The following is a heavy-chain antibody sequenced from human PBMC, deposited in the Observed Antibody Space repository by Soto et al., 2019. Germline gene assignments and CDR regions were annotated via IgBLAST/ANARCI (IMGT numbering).Heavy chain of an antibody. CDR1: GGTFSSYA. Sequence: QVQLVQSGAEVKKPGSSVKVSCKASGGTFSSYAISWVRQAPGQGLEWMGGIIPIFGTANYAQKFQGRVTITADESTRTAYMELSSLRSEDTAVYYCARASRSPPGEPYYYGMDVWGQGTTVTVSS. J-gene: IGHJ6*02. D-gene: IGHD6-6*01. V-gene: IGHV1-69*01. CDR2: IIPIFGTA. CDR3: ARASRSPPGEPYYYGMDV.